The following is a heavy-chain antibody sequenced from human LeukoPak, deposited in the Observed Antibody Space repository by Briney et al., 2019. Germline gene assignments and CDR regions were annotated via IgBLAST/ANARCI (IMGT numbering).Heavy chain of an antibody. J-gene: IGHJ5*02. CDR3: AAELKVGDIYFDP. D-gene: IGHD3-3*01. CDR1: GFTFSTSV. CDR2: MVVGSGST. Sequence: GASVKVSCKASGFTFSTSVMHWVRLTRGQRREWIGWMVVGSGSTKYAQDFQGRVTLTSDMSTNSAYMKVSSLTSEDTATYYCAAELKVGDIYFDPWGQGTLVTVSS. V-gene: IGHV1-58*02.